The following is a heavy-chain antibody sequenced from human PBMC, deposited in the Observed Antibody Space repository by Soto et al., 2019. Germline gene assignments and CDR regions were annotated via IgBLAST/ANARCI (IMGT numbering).Heavy chain of an antibody. V-gene: IGHV3-30-3*01. D-gene: IGHD2-2*01. CDR1: GFTFSTFT. CDR2: ISNDGSNK. CDR3: ARDRDSTTVESYFDS. Sequence: QVQLVESGGGVVQPGRSLRLSCAASGFTFSTFTMHWVRQAPGKGLDWVAGISNDGSNKNYADSLKGRLTISRDNSKNTVYLQMSSLRSEDTAVFYCARDRDSTTVESYFDSWGQGSLVTVSS. J-gene: IGHJ4*02.